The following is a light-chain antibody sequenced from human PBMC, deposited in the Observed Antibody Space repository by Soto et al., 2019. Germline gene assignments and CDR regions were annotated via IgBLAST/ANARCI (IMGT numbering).Light chain of an antibody. CDR2: TAS. Sequence: EIVLTQSPGTLSLSPGERATLSCRASQSVSRSYLAWYQQKPGQAPRLLIYTASIRATATPDRFSGSGSGTDFTLTISGLQPEDFAVYYCQQYGTSPGTFGQGTKVDIK. V-gene: IGKV3-20*01. J-gene: IGKJ1*01. CDR3: QQYGTSPGT. CDR1: QSVSRSY.